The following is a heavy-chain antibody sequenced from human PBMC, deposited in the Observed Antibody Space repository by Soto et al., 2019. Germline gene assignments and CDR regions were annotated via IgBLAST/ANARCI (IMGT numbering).Heavy chain of an antibody. D-gene: IGHD6-13*01. CDR3: AKAYSSSRYYFDY. Sequence: AGGSLRLSCAASGFTFSSYAMSWVRQAPGKGLEWVSAISGSGDSTYYADSVKGRFTISRDNSKNTLYLQMNSLRAEDTAVYYCAKAYSSSRYYFDYWGQGTLVTVSS. CDR1: GFTFSSYA. CDR2: ISGSGDST. J-gene: IGHJ4*02. V-gene: IGHV3-23*01.